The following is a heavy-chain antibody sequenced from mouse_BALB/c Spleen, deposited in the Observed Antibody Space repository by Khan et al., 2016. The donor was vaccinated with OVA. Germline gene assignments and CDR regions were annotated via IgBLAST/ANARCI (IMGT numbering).Heavy chain of an antibody. CDR1: GYSFTGYF. J-gene: IGHJ2*01. CDR3: ARIYGSYFDY. Sequence: VQLQQSGPELVKPGASVKISCKASGYSFTGYFMNWVMQSHGKSLEWIGRINPHIGETFYNQKFKGKATLTVDESSSTAHMELRSLASEDSAVYYCARIYGSYFDYWGQGTTLTVSS. V-gene: IGHV1-20*02. CDR2: INPHIGET. D-gene: IGHD1-1*01.